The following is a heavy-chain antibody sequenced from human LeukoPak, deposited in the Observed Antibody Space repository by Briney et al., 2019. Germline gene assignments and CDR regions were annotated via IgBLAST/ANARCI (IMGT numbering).Heavy chain of an antibody. CDR3: ARSRGYSYGNDY. J-gene: IGHJ4*02. Sequence: SVKVSCKASGYTFTSYYMHWVRQAPGQRLEWMGWINAGNGNTKYSQKFQGRVTITRDTSASTAYMELSSLRSEDTAVYYCARSRGYSYGNDYWGQGTLVTVSS. CDR1: GYTFTSYY. V-gene: IGHV1-3*01. CDR2: INAGNGNT. D-gene: IGHD5-18*01.